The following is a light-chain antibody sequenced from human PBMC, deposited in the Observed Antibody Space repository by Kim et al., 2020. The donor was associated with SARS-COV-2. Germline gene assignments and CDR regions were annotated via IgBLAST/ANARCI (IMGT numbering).Light chain of an antibody. CDR1: KLGDKY. CDR2: QNT. V-gene: IGLV3-1*01. Sequence: VSPGQTASLPCSGDKLGDKYACWYQQKPGQSPVLVIYQNTKRPSGIPERFSGSNSGNTATLTISGTQAMDEADYYCQTWDSSTAVFGTGTKVTVL. CDR3: QTWDSSTAV. J-gene: IGLJ1*01.